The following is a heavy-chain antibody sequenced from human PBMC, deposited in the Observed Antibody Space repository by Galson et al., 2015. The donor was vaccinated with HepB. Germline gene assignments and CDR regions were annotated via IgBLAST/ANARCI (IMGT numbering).Heavy chain of an antibody. J-gene: IGHJ4*02. V-gene: IGHV3-30-3*01. CDR3: ARESGKKLGYCSSTNCRRILDY. Sequence: SLRLSCAASGFTFSSYAMHWVRQAPGKGLEWVAVISYDGSNEYYADSVKGRFTISRDNSKNTPYLQMNSLRAEDTAVYYCARESGKKLGYCSSTNCRRILDYWGQGTLVTVSS. D-gene: IGHD2-2*01. CDR1: GFTFSSYA. CDR2: ISYDGSNE.